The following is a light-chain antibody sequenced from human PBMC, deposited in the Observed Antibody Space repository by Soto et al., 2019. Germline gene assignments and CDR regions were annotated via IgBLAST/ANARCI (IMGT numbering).Light chain of an antibody. CDR3: QNYNSAPR. J-gene: IGKJ1*01. CDR1: QGISNY. Sequence: DIQMTQSPSSLSASVGDRVTITCRASQGISNYLAWYQQKPEKAPKLLIYAASTLQSGVPSRFSGSGSGTDFTLTISGLQPEDVATYYCQNYNSAPRFGQGTKVEIK. CDR2: AAS. V-gene: IGKV1-27*01.